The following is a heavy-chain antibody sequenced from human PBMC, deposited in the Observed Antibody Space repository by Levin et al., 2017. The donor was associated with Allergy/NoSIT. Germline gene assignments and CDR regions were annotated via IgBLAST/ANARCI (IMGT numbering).Heavy chain of an antibody. CDR2: IYSGGST. J-gene: IGHJ6*02. V-gene: IGHV3-66*01. Sequence: GESLKISCAASGFTVSSNYMSWVRQAPGKGLEWVSVIYSGGSTYYADSVKGRFTISRDNSKNTLYLQMNSLRAEDTAVYYCARDERSGIAVAGYYYYGMDVWGQGTTVTVSS. CDR3: ARDERSGIAVAGYYYYGMDV. CDR1: GFTVSSNY. D-gene: IGHD6-19*01.